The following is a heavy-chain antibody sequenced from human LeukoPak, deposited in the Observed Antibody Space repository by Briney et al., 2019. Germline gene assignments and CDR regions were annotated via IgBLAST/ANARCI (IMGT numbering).Heavy chain of an antibody. CDR3: ARGPSGYHNT. V-gene: IGHV3-23*01. J-gene: IGHJ4*02. CDR1: GFTFSNLG. CDR2: ISGSGGST. Sequence: GGSLRLSCAASGFTFSNLGMSWVRQAPGKGLEWVSVISGSGGSTYYADSVKGRFTISRDNSKNTLYLQMNSLRAEDTAVYYCARGPSGYHNTGGQGTLVTVSS. D-gene: IGHD5-12*01.